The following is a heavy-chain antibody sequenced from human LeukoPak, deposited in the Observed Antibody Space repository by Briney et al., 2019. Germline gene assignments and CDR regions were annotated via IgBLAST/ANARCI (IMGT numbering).Heavy chain of an antibody. CDR3: TRWDRTTTGCYPFDY. CDR2: IRDKANSYAT. V-gene: IGHV3-73*01. Sequence: AGGSLKLSCAASGFTFSGSAIHWVRQASGKGLEWVGRIRDKANSYATAYIASVKGRFTISRDDSKNTAYLQMSSLKTEDTAAYYCTRWDRTTTGCYPFDYWGQGTLVTVSS. J-gene: IGHJ4*02. D-gene: IGHD2-2*01. CDR1: GFTFSGSA.